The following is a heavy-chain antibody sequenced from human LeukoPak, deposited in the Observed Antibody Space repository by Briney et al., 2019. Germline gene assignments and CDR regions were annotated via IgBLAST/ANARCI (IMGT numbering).Heavy chain of an antibody. CDR1: GFPFNNYW. Sequence: PGGSLRLSCAASGFPFNNYWMHWVRQAPGMGLVWVSSTRFDGADTAYAVSGKGRFTISRDNAKNSLFLQRNNLRAEDTAVYYCAKEIDGFDVWGQGTLVTVYS. J-gene: IGHJ3*01. CDR2: TRFDGADT. CDR3: AKEIDGFDV. V-gene: IGHV3-74*01.